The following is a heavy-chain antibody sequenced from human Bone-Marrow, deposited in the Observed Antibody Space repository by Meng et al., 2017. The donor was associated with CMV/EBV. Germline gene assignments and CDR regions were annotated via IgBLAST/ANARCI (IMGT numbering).Heavy chain of an antibody. V-gene: IGHV3-30*04. J-gene: IGHJ1*01. CDR1: GFTFSSYA. Sequence: GESLKISCAASGFTFSSYAMHWVRQAPGKGLEWVAVISYDGSNKYYADSVKGRFTISRDNSKNTLYLQMNSLRAEDTAVYYCAKDRSYCSSTSCYTGYFQHWGQGTLFTVSS. CDR3: AKDRSYCSSTSCYTGYFQH. D-gene: IGHD2-2*02. CDR2: ISYDGSNK.